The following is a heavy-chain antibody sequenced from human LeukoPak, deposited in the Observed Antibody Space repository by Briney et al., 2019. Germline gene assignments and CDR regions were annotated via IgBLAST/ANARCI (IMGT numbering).Heavy chain of an antibody. CDR2: IWYDGSNK. D-gene: IGHD4-17*01. Sequence: GGSLRLSCAASGFTFSNYGMHWVRQAPGKGLEWVAVIWYDGSNKYYADSVKGRFTISRDNSKNTLYLQMNSLRAEDTAVYYCAKIDYGDYGSYDYWGQGTLVTVSS. J-gene: IGHJ4*02. CDR3: AKIDYGDYGSYDY. V-gene: IGHV3-33*06. CDR1: GFTFSNYG.